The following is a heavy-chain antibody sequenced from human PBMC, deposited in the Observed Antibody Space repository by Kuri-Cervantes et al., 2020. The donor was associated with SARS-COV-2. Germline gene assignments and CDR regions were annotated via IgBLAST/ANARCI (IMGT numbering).Heavy chain of an antibody. V-gene: IGHV3-21*01. Sequence: GGSLRLSCAVSGFTFSSYSMNWVRQAPGKGLEWVASISRSSSSYIHYADSVKGRFTISRDNAKNMLFLQMNSLRAEDTAVYYCVRDGDHWNFDYWGQGTLVTVSS. CDR2: ISRSSSSYI. CDR1: GFTFSSYS. J-gene: IGHJ4*02. CDR3: VRDGDHWNFDY. D-gene: IGHD1-1*01.